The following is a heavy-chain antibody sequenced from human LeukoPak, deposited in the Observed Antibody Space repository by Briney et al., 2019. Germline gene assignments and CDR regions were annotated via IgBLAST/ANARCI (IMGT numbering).Heavy chain of an antibody. Sequence: PGGSLRLSCAASGFTFSSYGMHWVRQAPGKGLEWVAVIWYDGSNKYYADSVKGRFTLSRDNSKNTLYLQMNSLRAEDTAVYYCARASITIFGVVIIRPPDYWGQGTLVTVSS. CDR3: ARASITIFGVVIIRPPDY. V-gene: IGHV3-33*08. CDR1: GFTFSSYG. CDR2: IWYDGSNK. D-gene: IGHD3-3*01. J-gene: IGHJ4*02.